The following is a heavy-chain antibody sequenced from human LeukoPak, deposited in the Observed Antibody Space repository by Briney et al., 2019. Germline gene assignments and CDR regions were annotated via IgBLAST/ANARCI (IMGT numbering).Heavy chain of an antibody. CDR1: GGSFSGYY. V-gene: IGHV4-34*01. CDR2: INHSGST. D-gene: IGHD5-18*01. Sequence: SETLSLTCAVYGGSFSGYYWSWIRQPPGKGLEWIGEINHSGSTNYNPSLKSRVTISVDTSKNQFSLKLSSVTAADTAVYYCARVPVTQDTFDIWGQGTMVTVS. J-gene: IGHJ3*02. CDR3: ARVPVTQDTFDI.